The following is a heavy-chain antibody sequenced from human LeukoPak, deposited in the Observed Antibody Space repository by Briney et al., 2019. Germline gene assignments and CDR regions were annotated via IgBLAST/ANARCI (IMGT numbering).Heavy chain of an antibody. J-gene: IGHJ4*02. Sequence: TGGSLRLSCAASGFTFSSYGMSWVRQAPGKGPEWVSAISGSGGSTYYADSVKGRFTISRDNSKNTLYLQMNSLRAEDTAVYYCKRGSWKHGEIDYWGQGTLVTVSS. CDR3: KRGSWKHGEIDY. CDR2: ISGSGGST. D-gene: IGHD6-13*01. V-gene: IGHV3-23*01. CDR1: GFTFSSYG.